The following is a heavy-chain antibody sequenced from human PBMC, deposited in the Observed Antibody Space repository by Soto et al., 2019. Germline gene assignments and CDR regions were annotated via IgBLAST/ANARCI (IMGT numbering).Heavy chain of an antibody. CDR1: GFTFSSYA. D-gene: IGHD1-26*01. CDR2: ISGSGGST. V-gene: IGHV3-23*01. J-gene: IGHJ4*02. Sequence: EVQLLESGGGWVQPGWSLRLSCAASGFTFSSYAMSGVRQAPGKGLEWVSAISGSGGSTYYADSVKGRFTISRDTSTNTLYMQMHSLRAEDTAVYYCAKAPLVGAPAPWDYWGQGTLVTVSS. CDR3: AKAPLVGAPAPWDY.